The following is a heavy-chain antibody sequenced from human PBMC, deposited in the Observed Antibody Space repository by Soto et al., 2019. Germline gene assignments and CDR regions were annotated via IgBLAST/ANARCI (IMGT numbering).Heavy chain of an antibody. D-gene: IGHD5-18*01. CDR1: GFTFTNAW. CDR3: TTSGFSYGYDGY. CDR2: IKSKIDGGTT. V-gene: IGHV3-15*07. J-gene: IGHJ4*02. Sequence: PGGSLRLSCEASGFTFTNAWMNWIRQTPGKGLEWVARIKSKIDGGTTDYAAPVKGRFIISRDDSKNTLYLQMNSLKTEDTAVYYCTTSGFSYGYDGYWGQGTLVTVSS.